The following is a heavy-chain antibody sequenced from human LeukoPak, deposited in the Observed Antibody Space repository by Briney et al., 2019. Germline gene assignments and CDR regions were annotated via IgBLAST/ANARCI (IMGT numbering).Heavy chain of an antibody. Sequence: ASVKVSCKASGGTFSSYAISWVRQAPGQGLEWMGGIIPIFGIANYAQKFQGRVTITADESTSTAYMELSSLRSEDTAVYYCARDYDSSGYYSNWGQGTLVTVSS. D-gene: IGHD3-22*01. J-gene: IGHJ4*02. V-gene: IGHV1-69*01. CDR3: ARDYDSSGYYSN. CDR2: IIPIFGIA. CDR1: GGTFSSYA.